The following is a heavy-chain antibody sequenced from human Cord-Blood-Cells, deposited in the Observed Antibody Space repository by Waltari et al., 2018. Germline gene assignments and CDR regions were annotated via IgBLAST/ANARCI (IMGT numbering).Heavy chain of an antibody. V-gene: IGHV1-2*02. J-gene: IGHJ4*02. CDR1: GDTFTGSS. CDR2: INPNSGGT. Sequence: QVQLVQSGAEVKTPGASVKVSCKASGDTFTGSSLHWVRQAPGQGLEWMGWINPNSGGTNYAQKFQGRVTMTRDTSISTAYMELSRLRSDDTAVYYCARLTGDFDYWGQGTLVTVSS. D-gene: IGHD7-27*01. CDR3: ARLTGDFDY.